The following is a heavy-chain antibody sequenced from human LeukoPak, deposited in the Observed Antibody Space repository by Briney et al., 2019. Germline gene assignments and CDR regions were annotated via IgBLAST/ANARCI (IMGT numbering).Heavy chain of an antibody. D-gene: IGHD6-13*01. CDR3: ARDSHSSSWYSEFDY. J-gene: IGHJ4*02. V-gene: IGHV3-21*01. CDR1: GFTSSRYA. Sequence: GGSLRLSCAASGFTSSRYAMNWVRQAPGKGLEWVSSINILSNYIYYADSVKGRFTISRDNAKNSLYLQMNSLRAEDTAVYYCARDSHSSSWYSEFDYWGQGTLVTVSS. CDR2: INILSNYI.